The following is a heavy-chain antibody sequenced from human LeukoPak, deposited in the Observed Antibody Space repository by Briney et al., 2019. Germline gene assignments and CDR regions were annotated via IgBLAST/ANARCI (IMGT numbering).Heavy chain of an antibody. CDR2: IIPIFGTA. D-gene: IGHD6-13*01. CDR1: GGTFSSYA. J-gene: IGHJ4*02. Sequence: GASVKVSCKASGGTFSSYAISWVRQAPGQGLEWMGGIIPIFGTANYAQKFQGRVTITTDESTSTAYMELSSLRTEDTAVYYCAREAEVGIAAAGPFDYWGQGTLVTVSS. V-gene: IGHV1-69*05. CDR3: AREAEVGIAAAGPFDY.